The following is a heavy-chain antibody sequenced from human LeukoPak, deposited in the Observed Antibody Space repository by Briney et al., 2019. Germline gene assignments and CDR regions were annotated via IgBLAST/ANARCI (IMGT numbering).Heavy chain of an antibody. J-gene: IGHJ5*02. D-gene: IGHD6-19*01. CDR2: IIPIFGIA. CDR3: ARDRLGASGWYETNWFDP. CDR1: GGTFSSYA. V-gene: IGHV1-69*04. Sequence: SVKVSCKASGGTFSSYAISWVRQAPGQGLEWMGRIIPIFGIANYAQKFQGRVTITADKSTSTAYMELSSLRSEDTAVYYCARDRLGASGWYETNWFDPWAREPWSPSPQ.